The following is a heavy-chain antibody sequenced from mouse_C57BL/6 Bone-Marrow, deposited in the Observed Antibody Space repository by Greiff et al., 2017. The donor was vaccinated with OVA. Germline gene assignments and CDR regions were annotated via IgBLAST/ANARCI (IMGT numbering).Heavy chain of an antibody. J-gene: IGHJ2*01. Sequence: QVQLQQPGAELVKPGASVKMSCKASGYTFTSYWITWVKQRPGQGLEWIGDIYPGSGSTNYNEKFKSKATLTVDTSSSTAYMPLSRLTSEDSAVYYFAGYSNYFDYWGQGTTLTVSS. CDR1: GYTFTSYW. CDR3: AGYSNYFDY. D-gene: IGHD2-5*01. V-gene: IGHV1-55*01. CDR2: IYPGSGST.